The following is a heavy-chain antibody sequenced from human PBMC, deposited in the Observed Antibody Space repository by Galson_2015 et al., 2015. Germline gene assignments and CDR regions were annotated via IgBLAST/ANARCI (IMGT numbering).Heavy chain of an antibody. CDR3: SPRGGLGYFDY. V-gene: IGHV4-39*01. J-gene: IGHJ4*02. D-gene: IGHD3-10*01. CDR1: GGSISSSSYY. CDR2: IYYSGST. Sequence: SETLSLTCTVSGGSISSSSYYWGWFRQPPGKGLEGIGSIYYSGSTYYNPSLKSRVTISVDTSKNQFPLKLSSVTAADTAVYYCSPRGGLGYFDYWGQGTLVTVSS.